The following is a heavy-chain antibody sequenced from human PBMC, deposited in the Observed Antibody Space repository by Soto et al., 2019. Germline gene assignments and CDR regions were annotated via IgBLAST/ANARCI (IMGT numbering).Heavy chain of an antibody. CDR2: INSDGSIT. D-gene: IGHD6-13*01. V-gene: IGHV3-74*01. J-gene: IGHJ4*02. CDR3: ARGSSSWYVSFDY. CDR1: GFTFSINW. Sequence: GSLRLSCAAAGFTFSINWMHWVRQAPGKGLVWVSRINSDGSITSYADSVKGQFTISRDNAKNTLYLQMNSLRADDTAVYYCARGSSSWYVSFDYWGQGILVNVS.